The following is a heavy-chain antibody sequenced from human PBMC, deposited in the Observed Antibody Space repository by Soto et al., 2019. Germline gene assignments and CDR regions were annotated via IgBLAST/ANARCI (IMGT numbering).Heavy chain of an antibody. D-gene: IGHD2-21*01. CDR3: ARHIRGNSCMDV. J-gene: IGHJ6*02. CDR2: IYHSGST. Sequence: PSETLSLTCAVSGGSISSGGYSWSWVRQPPGKGLEWIGYIYHSGSTYYNPSLKSRVTISVDRSKNQFSLKLSSVTAADTAVYYCARHIRGNSCMDVWGQGTTVTVSS. CDR1: GGSISSGGYS. V-gene: IGHV4-30-2*01.